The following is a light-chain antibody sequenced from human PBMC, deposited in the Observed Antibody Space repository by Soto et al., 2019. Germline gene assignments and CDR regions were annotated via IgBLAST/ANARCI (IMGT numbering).Light chain of an antibody. J-gene: IGLJ2*01. CDR3: ATWDDILSGVV. V-gene: IGLV1-47*01. Sequence: QAVVTQPPSASGTPGQRVAISCSGSSSNIGSNFVHWYQQLPGAAPKLLIYTNNQRPSGVPDRFSGSKSGPSASLANSGLRSEDEADYYCATWDDILSGVVFGGGTKLTVL. CDR2: TNN. CDR1: SSNIGSNF.